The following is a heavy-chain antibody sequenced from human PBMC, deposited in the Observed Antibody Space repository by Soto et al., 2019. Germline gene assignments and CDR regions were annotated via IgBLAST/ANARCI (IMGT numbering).Heavy chain of an antibody. V-gene: IGHV3-73*02. CDR1: GFSVGASA. D-gene: IGHD3-9*01. Sequence: EVQLVESGGGLVQPGGSLPLSGAASGFSVGASALQWVRQVSGKGLEWLGRIGSRGERYATTYDVSVKGWFTISRDDSKKTAYLQMNCLESEDTAVYYCSRDDSDWFCTWGRGTLVTVSS. CDR2: IGSRGERYAT. J-gene: IGHJ4*02. CDR3: SRDDSDWFCT.